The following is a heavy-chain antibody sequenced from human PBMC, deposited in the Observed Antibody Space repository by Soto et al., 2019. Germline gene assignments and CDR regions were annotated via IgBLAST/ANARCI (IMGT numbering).Heavy chain of an antibody. D-gene: IGHD6-19*01. J-gene: IGHJ3*02. Sequence: SETLSLTCTVSGGSISSYYWSLIRQPPGKGLEWIGYIYYSGRSNYNPSVKIRVTISVDTSKNQFSLKLSSVTAADTAVYYCARGIAVAGNAAFDIWGQGTMVTVSS. CDR2: IYYSGRS. CDR3: ARGIAVAGNAAFDI. V-gene: IGHV4-59*01. CDR1: GGSISSYY.